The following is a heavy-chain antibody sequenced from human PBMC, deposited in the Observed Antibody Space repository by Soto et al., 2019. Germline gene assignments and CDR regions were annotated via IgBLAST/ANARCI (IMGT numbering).Heavy chain of an antibody. D-gene: IGHD2-15*01. CDR2: IGTAGDT. J-gene: IGHJ6*03. Sequence: GSLRLSCAASGFTFSSYDMHWVRQATGKGLEWVSAIGTAGDTYYPGSGKGRFTISRENAKNSLYLQMNGLRAGDTAVDYCARLRRDCSGGSCHPYSGYYYYMDVWGKGTTVTVSS. V-gene: IGHV3-13*01. CDR1: GFTFSSYD. CDR3: ARLRRDCSGGSCHPYSGYYYYMDV.